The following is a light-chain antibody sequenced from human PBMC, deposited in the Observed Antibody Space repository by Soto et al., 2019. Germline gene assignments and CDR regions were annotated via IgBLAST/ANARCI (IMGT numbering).Light chain of an antibody. CDR1: SSDVGLYDY. Sequence: QSVLTQPRSVSGSPGQSVTISCTGTSSDVGLYDYLSWYQQHPGKAPKLIISDVTKRPSGVPDRFSGSKSGNTASLTISGLQAEDEADYYCCSYAGTYTYVFGGGTKVTVL. J-gene: IGLJ1*01. CDR3: CSYAGTYTYV. CDR2: DVT. V-gene: IGLV2-11*01.